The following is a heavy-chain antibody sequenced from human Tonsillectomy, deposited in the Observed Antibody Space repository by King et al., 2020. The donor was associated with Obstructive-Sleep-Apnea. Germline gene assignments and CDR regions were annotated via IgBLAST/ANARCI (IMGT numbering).Heavy chain of an antibody. Sequence: VQLVESGGGLVQPGGSLRLSCAASGFTFSSYWMHWVRQAPGKGLVWVSRINSDGRSTSYADSVKGRFTISRDNAKNTLYLQMNSLRAEDTAVYYCARESDYYDSSGYYFPYYYYGMDVWGQGTTVTVSS. J-gene: IGHJ6*02. V-gene: IGHV3-74*01. D-gene: IGHD3-22*01. CDR1: GFTFSSYW. CDR3: ARESDYYDSSGYYFPYYYYGMDV. CDR2: INSDGRST.